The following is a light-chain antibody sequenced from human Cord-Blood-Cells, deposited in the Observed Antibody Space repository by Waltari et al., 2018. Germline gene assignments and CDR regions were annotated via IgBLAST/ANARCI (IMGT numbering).Light chain of an antibody. J-gene: IGKJ3*01. CDR1: QGISSY. V-gene: IGKV1-9*01. CDR2: AAS. CDR3: QQLNSF. Sequence: DIQLTPSPSFLSASVGDRVTITGRANQGISSYLAWYQQKPGKAPQLLIYAASTLQSGVPSRFSGSGSGTEFTLTISSLQPEDFATYYCQQLNSFFGPGTKVDIK.